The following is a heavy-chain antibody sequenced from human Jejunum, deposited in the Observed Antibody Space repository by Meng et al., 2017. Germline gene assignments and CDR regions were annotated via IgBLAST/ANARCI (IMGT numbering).Heavy chain of an antibody. CDR2: MSETGGRI. J-gene: IGHJ6*02. D-gene: IGHD2-8*01. CDR3: ARKTKDSLAV. V-gene: IGHV3-48*03. Sequence: GESLKISCAVSGFTVSTYEMHWVRQAPGKGLEWISYMSETGGRIFYADSVKGRFTISRDNAKNSLFLQINSLKAEDTAVYYCARKTKDSLAVWGQGTTVTVSS. CDR1: GFTVSTYE.